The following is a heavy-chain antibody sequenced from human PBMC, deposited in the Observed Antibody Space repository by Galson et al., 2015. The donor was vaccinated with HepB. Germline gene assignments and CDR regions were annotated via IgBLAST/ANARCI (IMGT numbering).Heavy chain of an antibody. Sequence: SLRLCCAASGFIFSSYNMHWVRQAPGKGLEWVAVISYEGSNKYYADSVKGRFTISRDNSKNTLYLQINSLRTEDTAVYYCARDAEQWLLRAVNYWGQGTLVAVSS. J-gene: IGHJ4*02. CDR1: GFIFSSYN. D-gene: IGHD6-19*01. CDR2: ISYEGSNK. CDR3: ARDAEQWLLRAVNY. V-gene: IGHV3-30-3*01.